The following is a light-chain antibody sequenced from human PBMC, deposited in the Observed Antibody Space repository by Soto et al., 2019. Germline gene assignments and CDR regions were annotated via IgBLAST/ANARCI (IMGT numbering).Light chain of an antibody. Sequence: QSVLTQPPSASGTPGQRVTIPCSGSSSNIGSNTVNWYQQLPGTAPKLLIYSNNQRPSGVPDRFSGSKSGTSASLAISGLQPEDEADYYCAAWDDSLNGSVVFDGGTKLTVL. CDR2: SNN. J-gene: IGLJ2*01. CDR1: SSNIGSNT. V-gene: IGLV1-44*01. CDR3: AAWDDSLNGSVV.